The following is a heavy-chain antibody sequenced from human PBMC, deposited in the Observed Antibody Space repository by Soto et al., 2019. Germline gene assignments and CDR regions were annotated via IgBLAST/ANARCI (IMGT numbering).Heavy chain of an antibody. Sequence: EVQLVESGGGLVQPGGSLRLSCAASGFTFSSYDMQWVRQATGKGLEWVSAIGTAGDTYYPGSVKGRFTISRENAKNSLYLQMHSLRAGDTAVYYCARSPPGGYHYYYGMDVWGQGTTVTVSS. CDR3: ARSPPGGYHYYYGMDV. D-gene: IGHD3-22*01. CDR2: IGTAGDT. V-gene: IGHV3-13*04. J-gene: IGHJ6*02. CDR1: GFTFSSYD.